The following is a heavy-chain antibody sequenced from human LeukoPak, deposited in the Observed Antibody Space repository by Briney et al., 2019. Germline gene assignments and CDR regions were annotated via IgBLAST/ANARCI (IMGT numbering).Heavy chain of an antibody. CDR2: IYYSGST. CDR1: GGSISSVDYY. V-gene: IGHV4-30-4*08. J-gene: IGHJ4*02. CDR3: ALSPGPAAIYGSLYFDY. Sequence: NPSETLSLTCTVSGGSISSVDYYWSWIRQPPGMGLEWIGYIYYSGSTYYNPSLKSRVTISVDTSKNQFSLKLSSVTAADTAVYYCALSPGPAAIYGSLYFDYWGQGTLVTVSS. D-gene: IGHD2-2*01.